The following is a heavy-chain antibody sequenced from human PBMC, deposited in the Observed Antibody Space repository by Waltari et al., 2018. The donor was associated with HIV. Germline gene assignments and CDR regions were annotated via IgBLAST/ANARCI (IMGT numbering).Heavy chain of an antibody. Sequence: QLQLQESGPGLVKPSETLSLTCTVSGGSILSNVYYWGWFRQPTGKGLGWIGSVYYSGITYYNPSLKSRVTIAVDTSKNQFYLRLRSVTAADTAVYYCAPRDYGDYQFDYWGRGTLVTVSS. J-gene: IGHJ4*02. CDR3: APRDYGDYQFDY. CDR1: GGSILSNVYY. D-gene: IGHD4-17*01. CDR2: VYYSGIT. V-gene: IGHV4-39*01.